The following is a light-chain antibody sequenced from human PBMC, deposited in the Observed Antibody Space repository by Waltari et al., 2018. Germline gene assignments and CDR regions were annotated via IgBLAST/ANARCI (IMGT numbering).Light chain of an antibody. V-gene: IGKV3-11*01. CDR2: TAS. CDR3: QQRSNWPTT. Sequence: EIVLTQSPATLSLSPGERATLSCKASQSISSYLAWFQQKPGQAPRPLIHTASNRATGIPARFSGSGSGTDFTLTISSLEPEDFAVYYCQQRSNWPTTFGQGTKLEI. CDR1: QSISSY. J-gene: IGKJ2*01.